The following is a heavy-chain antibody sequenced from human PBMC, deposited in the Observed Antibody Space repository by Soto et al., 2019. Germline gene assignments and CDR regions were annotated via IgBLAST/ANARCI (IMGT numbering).Heavy chain of an antibody. J-gene: IGHJ4*02. D-gene: IGHD3-10*01. CDR3: ASGTVYGSGSYPVDY. CDR1: GGSFSNDI. V-gene: IGHV1-69*02. CDR2: IIPMFGRV. Sequence: QVQLVQSGAEVKKPGSSVNVSCKASGGSFSNDIISWVRQAPGQGLDWMGTIIPMFGRVNYAQKLQGRVTITADKSTSIAYMELSSLRSDDTAVYYCASGTVYGSGSYPVDYWGQGTLVTVSS.